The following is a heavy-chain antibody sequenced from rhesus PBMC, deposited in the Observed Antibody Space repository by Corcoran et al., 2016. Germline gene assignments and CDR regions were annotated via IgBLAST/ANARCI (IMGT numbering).Heavy chain of an antibody. CDR3: ARYDGSGWYYWYCDL. Sequence: QVKLQQWGEGLVKPSETLSLTCAVYGGSISGYYYWSWIRQPPGKGLEWIGYIYGNSASTNYKPAIKNRVTSAKDTSKNQVSLKRSSVTAADTAVYYCARYDGSGWYYWYCDLWGPGTPITIS. CDR1: GGSISGYYY. J-gene: IGHJ2*01. CDR2: IYGNSAST. D-gene: IGHD6-31*01. V-gene: IGHV4-73*01.